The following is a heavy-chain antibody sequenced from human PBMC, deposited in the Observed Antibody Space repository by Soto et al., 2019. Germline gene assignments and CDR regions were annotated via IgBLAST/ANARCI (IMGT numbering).Heavy chain of an antibody. CDR2: IYYNGST. Sequence: ASETLSLTCTVSGGSISSGDYYWSWIRQPPGKGLEWIGYIYYNGSTYYNPSLKRRDTISVDTSKNPFSLRLSSVTAADTAVYYCARHVKAAWLFDYWGQGTLVTVSS. J-gene: IGHJ4*02. D-gene: IGHD5-12*01. V-gene: IGHV4-30-4*01. CDR3: ARHVKAAWLFDY. CDR1: GGSISSGDYY.